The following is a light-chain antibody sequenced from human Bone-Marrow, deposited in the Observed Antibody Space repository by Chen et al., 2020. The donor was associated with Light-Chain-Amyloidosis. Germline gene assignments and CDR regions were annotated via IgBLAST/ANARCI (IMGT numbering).Light chain of an antibody. V-gene: IGLV3-21*02. Sequence: SSVLTYPSSVSVAPGPSATIFCGGNNIGSTSVHWYQQTPGQAPLLGVYDDSDRPSGIPERLSGSNSGNTATLTISRVEAGDEADYYCQVWDRSSDRPVFGGGTKLTVL. J-gene: IGLJ3*02. CDR2: DDS. CDR3: QVWDRSSDRPV. CDR1: NIGSTS.